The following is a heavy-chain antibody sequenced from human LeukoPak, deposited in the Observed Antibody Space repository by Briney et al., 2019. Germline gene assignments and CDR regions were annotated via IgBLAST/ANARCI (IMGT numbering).Heavy chain of an antibody. CDR2: YYHRGSN. CDR3: ARDSSSWYYFDY. J-gene: IGHJ4*02. Sequence: PSETLSLTCAVSGYSISSGYYWCWIRQPPGKGVERIGSYYHRGSNYYNPFIKSRGTISVDTSKNQFSLKLSSVTAADTAVYYCARDSSSWYYFDYWGQGTLVTVSS. D-gene: IGHD6-13*01. V-gene: IGHV4-38-2*02. CDR1: GYSISSGYY.